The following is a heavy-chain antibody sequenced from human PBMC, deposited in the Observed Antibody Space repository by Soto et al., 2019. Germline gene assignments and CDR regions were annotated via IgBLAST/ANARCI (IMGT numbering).Heavy chain of an antibody. CDR3: AGYLDLWSDYFDY. Sequence: SETLSLTCTVSGGSISSYYWSWIRQPPGKGLGWIGYIYYSGSTNYNPSLKSRVTISVDTSKNQFSLKLSSVTAADRDVYYCAGYLDLWSDYFDYWGQGTLVTVSS. J-gene: IGHJ4*02. CDR1: GGSISSYY. V-gene: IGHV4-59*01. CDR2: IYYSGST. D-gene: IGHD3-3*01.